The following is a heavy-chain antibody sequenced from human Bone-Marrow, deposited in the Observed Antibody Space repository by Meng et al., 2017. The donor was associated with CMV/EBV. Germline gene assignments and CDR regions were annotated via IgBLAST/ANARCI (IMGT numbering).Heavy chain of an antibody. CDR1: AGSISSGGYY. V-gene: IGHV4-31*03. CDR3: AREGDGLDY. Sequence: LTCTAAAGSISSGGYYWSWIRQHPGKGLEWIGYIYYSGSTYYNPSLKSRVTISVDTSKNQFSLKLSSVTAADTAVYYCAREGDGLDYWGQGTLVTVSS. CDR2: IYYSGST. J-gene: IGHJ4*02. D-gene: IGHD3/OR15-3a*01.